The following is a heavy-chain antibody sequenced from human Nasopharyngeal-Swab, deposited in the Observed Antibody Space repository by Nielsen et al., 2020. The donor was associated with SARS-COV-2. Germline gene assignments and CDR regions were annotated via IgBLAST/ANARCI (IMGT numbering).Heavy chain of an antibody. CDR3: ASHISLRYFDY. CDR1: GFTVSSNY. Sequence: GESLKISCAASGFTVSSNYMSWVRQAPGKGLEWVSVIYSGGSTYYGDSVKGRFTISRDNSKNTLYLQMNSLRAEDTAVFYCASHISLRYFDYWGQGTLVTVSS. J-gene: IGHJ4*02. V-gene: IGHV3-53*01. CDR2: IYSGGST. D-gene: IGHD3-16*01.